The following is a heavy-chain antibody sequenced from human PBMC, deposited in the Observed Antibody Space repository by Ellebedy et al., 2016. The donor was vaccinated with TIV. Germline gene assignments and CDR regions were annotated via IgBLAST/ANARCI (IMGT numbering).Heavy chain of an antibody. J-gene: IGHJ3*02. CDR3: AAGRVALLSIQLAFDI. Sequence: AASVKVSCKVSGYTLTELSMHWVRQAPGKGLEWMGGFDPEDGETIYAQKFQERVTITRDMSTSTAYMELSSLRSEDTAVYYCAAGRVALLSIQLAFDIWGQGTMVTVSS. CDR1: GYTLTELS. CDR2: FDPEDGET. D-gene: IGHD2-15*01. V-gene: IGHV1-24*01.